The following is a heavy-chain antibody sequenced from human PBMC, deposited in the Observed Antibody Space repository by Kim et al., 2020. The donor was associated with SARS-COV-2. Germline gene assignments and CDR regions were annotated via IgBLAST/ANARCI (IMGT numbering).Heavy chain of an antibody. Sequence: GGSLRLSCAACGFSFSNYNMNWVRQAPGKGLEWVSFISSSGSNIYYADSVKGRFTISRDNAKNSLYLQMNSLRADDTAVYYCARHSTVVGGGMDVWGRGTKVTVSS. J-gene: IGHJ6*02. V-gene: IGHV3-21*01. CDR2: ISSSGSNI. CDR3: ARHSTVVGGGMDV. D-gene: IGHD3-10*01. CDR1: GFSFSNYN.